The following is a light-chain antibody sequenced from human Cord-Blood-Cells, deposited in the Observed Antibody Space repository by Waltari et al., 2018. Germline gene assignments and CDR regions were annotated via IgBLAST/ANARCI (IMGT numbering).Light chain of an antibody. J-gene: IGKJ1*01. CDR3: LQHNSYPWT. CDR1: QSISND. V-gene: IGKV1-17*01. Sequence: DIQMTQSPSSLSASVGDRVTITCRASQSISNDLGWYQQKPGKAPKRLIYAASSLQSGVPSRCCGGGSGAEFTLPISSLQPEDFATYYCLQHNSYPWTFGQGTKVEIK. CDR2: AAS.